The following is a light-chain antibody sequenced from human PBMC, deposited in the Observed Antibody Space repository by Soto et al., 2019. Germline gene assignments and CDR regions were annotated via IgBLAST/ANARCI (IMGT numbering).Light chain of an antibody. J-gene: IGKJ4*01. Sequence: DILMTQSXATLSVSPGERATLSCRASHRVNTYLAWYQQRPGQAPRLLIYEASTRATGIPARFSGSGSGTEFTLTISSLQSEDFAIYYCQQYNNWPLTFGGGTKVDIK. CDR1: HRVNTY. V-gene: IGKV3-15*01. CDR2: EAS. CDR3: QQYNNWPLT.